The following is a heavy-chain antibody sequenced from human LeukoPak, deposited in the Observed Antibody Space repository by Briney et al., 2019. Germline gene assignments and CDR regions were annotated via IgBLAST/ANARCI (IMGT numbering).Heavy chain of an antibody. V-gene: IGHV3-33*01. CDR2: IWYDGSNK. CDR1: GFTFSSYG. D-gene: IGHD3-22*01. J-gene: IGHJ4*02. Sequence: PGGSLRLSCAAAGFTFSSYGMHWVRQAPGKGLEWVAVIWYDGSNKYYADSVKGRFTISRDNSKNTLYLQMNSLRAEDTAVYYCARDSAVLLAYDSSGSYDYWGQGTLVTVSS. CDR3: ARDSAVLLAYDSSGSYDY.